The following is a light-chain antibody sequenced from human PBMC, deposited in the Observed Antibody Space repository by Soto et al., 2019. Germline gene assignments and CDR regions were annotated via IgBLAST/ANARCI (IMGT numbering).Light chain of an antibody. CDR1: NNDVGGYNY. V-gene: IGLV2-14*01. CDR3: SSYTTSSVWM. Sequence: QSALTQPASVSGSPGQSISISSTGTNNDVGGYNYVSWYQQHPGKAPKLMISEVTNRPSGVSNRFSGSKSGNTASLTISGLQAEDEADYYCSSYTTSSVWMFGGGTKLTVL. J-gene: IGLJ3*02. CDR2: EVT.